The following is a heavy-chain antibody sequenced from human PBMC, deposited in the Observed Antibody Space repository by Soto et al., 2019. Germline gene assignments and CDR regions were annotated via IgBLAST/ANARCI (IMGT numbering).Heavy chain of an antibody. CDR3: ARGGEWTPEGLGY. Sequence: QVQLVESGGGVVQPGRSLRLSCAASGFTFSSFAMHWVRQAPGKGLEWLAVISSDVVNYYYAESVKGRFTISRDSSKNTLYLQMNSLRKEDTAVYYWARGGEWTPEGLGYWGQGTLVTVSS. V-gene: IGHV3-30-3*01. J-gene: IGHJ4*02. D-gene: IGHD3-16*01. CDR2: ISSDVVNY. CDR1: GFTFSSFA.